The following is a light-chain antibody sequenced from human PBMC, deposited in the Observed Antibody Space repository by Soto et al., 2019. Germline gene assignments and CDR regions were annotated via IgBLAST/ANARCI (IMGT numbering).Light chain of an antibody. V-gene: IGLV1-47*02. CDR2: SNN. CDR1: SSDIGINT. CDR3: AAWDASRSGVV. J-gene: IGLJ2*01. Sequence: QSVLTQPPSTSGTPGQRVTISCSGSSSDIGINTVYWFHRLPGTAPKLLIYSNNQRPSAVPDRFFGSKYGTYASLAITGVLYEEEADYYCAAWDASRSGVVFGGGTKVTVL.